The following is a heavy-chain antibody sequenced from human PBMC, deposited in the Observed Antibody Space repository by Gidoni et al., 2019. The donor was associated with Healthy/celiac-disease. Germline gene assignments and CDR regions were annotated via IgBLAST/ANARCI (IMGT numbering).Heavy chain of an antibody. D-gene: IGHD2-8*01. CDR1: GFTFSSYW. V-gene: IGHV3-7*01. J-gene: IGHJ3*02. CDR2: IKQDGSEK. CDR3: ARVMRRGAFDI. Sequence: VQLVESGGVLVQPGGSLRLSCAAPGFTFSSYWMSWVRQAPGKGLEWVANIKQDGSEKYYVDSVKGRFTISRDNAKNSLYLQMNGLRAEDTAVYYCARVMRRGAFDIWGQGTMVTVSS.